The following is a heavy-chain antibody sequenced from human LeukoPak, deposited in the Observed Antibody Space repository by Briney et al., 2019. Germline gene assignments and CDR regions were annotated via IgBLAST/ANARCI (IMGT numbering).Heavy chain of an antibody. J-gene: IGHJ6*02. V-gene: IGHV1-8*01. CDR2: MNPNSGNT. Sequence: ASVKVSCKASGYTFTSYDINWVRQATGQGLEWMGWMNPNSGNTGYAQKFQGRVTMTRNTSISTAYMELSSLRSEDTAVYYCARDKAVAGTGLYYYYYGMDVWGQGTTVTVPS. CDR3: ARDKAVAGTGLYYYYYGMDV. D-gene: IGHD6-19*01. CDR1: GYTFTSYD.